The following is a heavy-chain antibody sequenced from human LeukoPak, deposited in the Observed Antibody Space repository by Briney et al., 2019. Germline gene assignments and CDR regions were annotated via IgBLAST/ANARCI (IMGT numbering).Heavy chain of an antibody. Sequence: ASVKVSCKASGYTFTSYGISWVRQAPGQGLEWMGWISAYNGNTNYAQKLQGRVTMTTDTSTSTAYMELRSLRSDDTAVYYCAYTRDCSGGSCYSNRFDPWGQGTLVTVSS. CDR1: GYTFTSYG. J-gene: IGHJ5*02. D-gene: IGHD2-15*01. V-gene: IGHV1-18*01. CDR3: AYTRDCSGGSCYSNRFDP. CDR2: ISAYNGNT.